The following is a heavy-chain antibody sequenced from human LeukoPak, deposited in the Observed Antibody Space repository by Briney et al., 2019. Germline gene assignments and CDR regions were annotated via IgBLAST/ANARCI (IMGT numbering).Heavy chain of an antibody. J-gene: IGHJ4*02. V-gene: IGHV3-64D*09. CDR1: GLTVSSSY. CDR2: ISSNGGST. Sequence: SGGSLRLSCAASGLTVSSSYMSWVRQAPGKGLEHVSAISSNGGSTYYADSVKGRFTISRDNSKNTLYLQMSSLTIEDTAVYYCVKSVGVTGRYYLDYWGQGTLVTVSP. D-gene: IGHD3-16*01. CDR3: VKSVGVTGRYYLDY.